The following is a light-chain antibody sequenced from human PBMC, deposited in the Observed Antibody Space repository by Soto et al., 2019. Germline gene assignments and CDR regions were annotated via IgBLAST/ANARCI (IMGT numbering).Light chain of an antibody. J-gene: IGKJ4*01. Sequence: DIPLTQSPSSLSASVGDTVTITCRASQSISTYLNWWQHKPGTAPRLLISSASNLHTGVPSRFSGSGYGAAFTLTIRSLQPEDSATYFCQQNFNIILTFGGGTKVEIK. CDR2: SAS. V-gene: IGKV1-39*01. CDR3: QQNFNIILT. CDR1: QSISTY.